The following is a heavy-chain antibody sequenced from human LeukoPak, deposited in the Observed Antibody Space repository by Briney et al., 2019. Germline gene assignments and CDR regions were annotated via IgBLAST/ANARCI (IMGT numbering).Heavy chain of an antibody. D-gene: IGHD3-16*01. V-gene: IGHV4-4*07. Sequence: SETLSLTCTVSGGSISNYYWSWIRQPAGKGLEWIGRIFSSGSTNYNPSLKSRVTMSVDTSKNQFSLKLSSVTAADTAVYYCARDGGGTPYNWFDPRGQGTLVTVSS. CDR1: GGSISNYY. J-gene: IGHJ5*02. CDR2: IFSSGST. CDR3: ARDGGGTPYNWFDP.